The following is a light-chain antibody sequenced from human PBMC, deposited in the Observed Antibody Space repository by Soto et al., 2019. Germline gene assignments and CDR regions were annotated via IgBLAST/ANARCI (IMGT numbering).Light chain of an antibody. Sequence: DIQMTQSPSTLSASVGDRVTITCRASQSISTWLSWYQQKPGKVPNLLIYQASTLETGVPSRCSGSGSGTELTLTISNPQPDDFATYYCQQYNTYSETFGQGTKLEIK. J-gene: IGKJ2*01. CDR1: QSISTW. V-gene: IGKV1-5*03. CDR2: QAS. CDR3: QQYNTYSET.